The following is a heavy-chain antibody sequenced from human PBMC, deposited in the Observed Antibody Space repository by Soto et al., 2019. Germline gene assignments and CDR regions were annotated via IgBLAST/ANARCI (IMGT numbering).Heavy chain of an antibody. CDR1: GYSFTSYW. D-gene: IGHD3-22*01. J-gene: IGHJ4*02. Sequence: PGESLKISCTGSGYSFTSYWIGWVRQMPGKGLEWMGIIYPGDSDTRYSPSFQGQVTISADKSICTAYLQWSSLKASDTAMYYCASYITMIVVVKHYFDYWGQGTLVTVSS. CDR3: ASYITMIVVVKHYFDY. CDR2: IYPGDSDT. V-gene: IGHV5-51*01.